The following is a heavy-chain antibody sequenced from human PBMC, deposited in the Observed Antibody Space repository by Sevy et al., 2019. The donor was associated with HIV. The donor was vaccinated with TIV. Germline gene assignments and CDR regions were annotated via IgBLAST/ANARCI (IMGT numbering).Heavy chain of an antibody. CDR1: GYSFTNYW. J-gene: IGHJ4*02. CDR3: ARRDSFPFPFDC. V-gene: IGHV5-51*01. Sequence: GESMKISCKASGYSFTNYWIDWVRQMPGKGLEWMGIIYPGDSDTRCSPSFQGQVTISADKSTNTAYLQWSSLKASDTAMYYCARRDSFPFPFDCWGQGTLVTVSS. CDR2: IYPGDSDT. D-gene: IGHD3-16*01.